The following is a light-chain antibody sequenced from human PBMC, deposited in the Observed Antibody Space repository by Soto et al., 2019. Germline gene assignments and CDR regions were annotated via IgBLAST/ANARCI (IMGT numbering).Light chain of an antibody. CDR1: QSVSSSY. Sequence: EIVLTQSPGTLSLSPGERATLSCRASQSVSSSYFAWYQQKPGQAPRLLIYGASSRASGIPDRFSGSGSGTDVTLTISSLEPEDFAVYYCQQYGSSPMYTFGQGTKLEIK. CDR2: GAS. V-gene: IGKV3-20*01. J-gene: IGKJ2*01. CDR3: QQYGSSPMYT.